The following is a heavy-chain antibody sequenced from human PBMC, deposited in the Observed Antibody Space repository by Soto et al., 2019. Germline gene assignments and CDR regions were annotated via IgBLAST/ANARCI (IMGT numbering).Heavy chain of an antibody. D-gene: IGHD2-15*01. CDR2: VSTHYGNT. CDR3: ARGVGVPVMDY. J-gene: IGHJ4*02. Sequence: QVQVVQSGGEVKKPGASVKVSCKPSGYNFTSYSLSGVRLPPGQGLEWKGWVSTHYGNTKYAQKFEGRVSMTADTATNTAYMELRSLRSDDTAIYYCARGVGVPVMDYWGQGTLLTVSS. CDR1: GYNFTSYS. V-gene: IGHV1-18*04.